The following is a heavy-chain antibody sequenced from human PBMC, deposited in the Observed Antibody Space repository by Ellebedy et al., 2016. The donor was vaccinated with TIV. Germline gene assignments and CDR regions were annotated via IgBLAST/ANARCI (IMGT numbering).Heavy chain of an antibody. J-gene: IGHJ6*03. CDR2: IWYDGSNK. D-gene: IGHD2-2*01. V-gene: IGHV3-33*01. CDR1: GFTFSSYG. CDR3: ARDRGEIVVVPAAINYYYYMDV. Sequence: GGSLRLSXAASGFTFSSYGMHWVRQAPGKGLEWVAVIWYDGSNKYYADSVKGRFTISRDNSKNTLYLQMNSLRAEDTAVYYCARDRGEIVVVPAAINYYYYMDVWGKGTTVTVSS.